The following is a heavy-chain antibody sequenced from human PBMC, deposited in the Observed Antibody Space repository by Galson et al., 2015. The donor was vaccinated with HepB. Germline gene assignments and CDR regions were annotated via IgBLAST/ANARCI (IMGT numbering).Heavy chain of an antibody. CDR1: GFTFSSYW. CDR2: INSDGSST. D-gene: IGHD3-10*01. Sequence: SLRLSCAASGFTFSSYWMHWVRQAPGKGLVWVSRINSDGSSTSYADSVKGRFTISRDNAKNTLYLQMNSLRAEDTAVYYCARDKPYGSGSKTFDYWGQGTLVTVSS. V-gene: IGHV3-74*01. CDR3: ARDKPYGSGSKTFDY. J-gene: IGHJ4*02.